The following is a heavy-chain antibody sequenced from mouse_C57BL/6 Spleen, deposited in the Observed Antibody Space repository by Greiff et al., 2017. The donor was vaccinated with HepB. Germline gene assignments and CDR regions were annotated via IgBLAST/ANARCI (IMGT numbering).Heavy chain of an antibody. CDR2: ISYDGSN. CDR1: GYSITSGYY. V-gene: IGHV3-6*01. D-gene: IGHD1-1*01. Sequence: DVKLQESGPGLVKPSQSLSLTCSVTGYSITSGYYWNWIRQFPGNKLEWMGYISYDGSNNYNPSLKNRISITRDTSKNQFFLKLNSVTTEDTATYYCARDYYGSSRGTVDYWGQGTSVTVSS. CDR3: ARDYYGSSRGTVDY. J-gene: IGHJ4*01.